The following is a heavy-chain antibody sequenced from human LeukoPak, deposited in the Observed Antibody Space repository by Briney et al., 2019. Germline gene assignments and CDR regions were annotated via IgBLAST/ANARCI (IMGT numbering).Heavy chain of an antibody. CDR2: ISSSGSTI. CDR3: ARPDSYGHGYFDY. V-gene: IGHV3-11*01. Sequence: PGGSLRLSCAASGFTFSDYYMSWIRQAPGKGLEWVSYISSSGSTIYYADSVKGRFTISRDNAKNSLYPQMNSLRAEDTAVYYCARPDSYGHGYFDYWGQGTLVTVSS. CDR1: GFTFSDYY. J-gene: IGHJ4*02. D-gene: IGHD5-18*01.